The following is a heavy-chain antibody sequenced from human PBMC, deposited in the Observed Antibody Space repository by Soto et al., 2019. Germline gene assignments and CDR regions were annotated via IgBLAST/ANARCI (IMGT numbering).Heavy chain of an antibody. CDR3: ARDHVAAAGTSDYYYYGMDV. CDR2: ISSSSSYT. D-gene: IGHD6-13*01. J-gene: IGHJ6*02. V-gene: IGHV3-11*06. Sequence: PGGSLRLSCATSGFTFSDYYMSWIRQAPGKWLEWVSYISSSSSYTNYADSVKGRFTISRDNAKNSLYLQMNSLRAEDTAVYYCARDHVAAAGTSDYYYYGMDVWGQGXTVTVYS. CDR1: GFTFSDYY.